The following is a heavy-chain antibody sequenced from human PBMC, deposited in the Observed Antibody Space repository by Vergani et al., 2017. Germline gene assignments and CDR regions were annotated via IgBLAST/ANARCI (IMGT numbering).Heavy chain of an antibody. CDR1: GFTFSSYA. CDR2: ISGSGGST. J-gene: IGHJ4*02. V-gene: IGHV3-23*01. CDR3: AKGGDDYSDYFSGRFCGAKYYFDY. D-gene: IGHD4-11*01. Sequence: EVQLLESGGGLVQPGGSLRLSCAASGFTFSSYAMSWVRQAPGKGLEWVSAISGSGGSTYYADSVKGRFTISRDSSKNTLYLQMNSLRAEDTAVYYCAKGGDDYSDYFSGRFCGAKYYFDYWGQGTLVTVSS.